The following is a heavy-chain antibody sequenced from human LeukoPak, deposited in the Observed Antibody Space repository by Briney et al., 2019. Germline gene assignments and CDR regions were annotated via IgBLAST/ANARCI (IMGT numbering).Heavy chain of an antibody. V-gene: IGHV4-39*07. CDR2: VYHSGSA. CDR1: GGSVSSVGYY. J-gene: IGHJ5*02. D-gene: IGHD6-13*01. Sequence: SETLSLTCTVSGGSVSSVGYYWGWIRQPPGKGLEWIGSVYHSGSAYYNPSLKSRVTISLHTSKNQFSLKLSSVTAADTAVYYCARANGAGGKHNWFGPWGQGTLVTVSS. CDR3: ARANGAGGKHNWFGP.